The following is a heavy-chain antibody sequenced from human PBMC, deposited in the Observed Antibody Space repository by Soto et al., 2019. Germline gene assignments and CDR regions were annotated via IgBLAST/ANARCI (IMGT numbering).Heavy chain of an antibody. J-gene: IGHJ4*02. Sequence: SETLSLTCTVSDDSISRSSFYWGWIRQPPGKELEWIGSIYYSGNTHYNPSLRSRVTISVDTSKNQFSLKLSSVTAADTAVYYCARLGAGTIDYWGQGTLVTVSS. CDR1: DDSISRSSFY. V-gene: IGHV4-39*01. D-gene: IGHD6-13*01. CDR2: IYYSGNT. CDR3: ARLGAGTIDY.